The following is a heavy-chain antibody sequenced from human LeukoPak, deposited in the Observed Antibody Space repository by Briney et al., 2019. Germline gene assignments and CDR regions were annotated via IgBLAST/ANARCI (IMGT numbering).Heavy chain of an antibody. J-gene: IGHJ4*02. V-gene: IGHV6-1*01. D-gene: IGHD3-10*01. CDR3: ARDYYGSGSYQNYYDY. CDR2: TYYRSKWYN. CDR1: GDSVSSDSFA. Sequence: SQTLSLTCAISGDSVSSDSFAWNWIRQSPSRCLEWLGRTYYRSKWYNDYAVSVKGRITFNSDTSKNQFSLQLNSVTPEDTAVYYCARDYYGSGSYQNYYDYWGQGTLVTVSS.